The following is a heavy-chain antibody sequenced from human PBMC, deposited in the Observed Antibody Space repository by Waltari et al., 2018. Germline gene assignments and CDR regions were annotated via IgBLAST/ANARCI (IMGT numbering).Heavy chain of an antibody. Sequence: EVQLLESGGVLVQPGGSLRLSCPASGFTFISYAMTWVRQAPGKVLEWVSSISGPALTTFYADSVKGRFSVSRDNSKNTLYLQINGLRADDTAVYYCAKAGGIAAAEFQFDFWGRGTLVTVSS. V-gene: IGHV3-23*01. D-gene: IGHD6-13*01. J-gene: IGHJ4*02. CDR1: GFTFISYA. CDR2: ISGPALTT. CDR3: AKAGGIAAAEFQFDF.